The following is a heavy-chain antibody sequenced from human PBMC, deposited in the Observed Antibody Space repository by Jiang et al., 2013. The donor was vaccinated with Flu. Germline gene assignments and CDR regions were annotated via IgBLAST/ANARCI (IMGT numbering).Heavy chain of an antibody. V-gene: IGHV4-39*02. J-gene: IGHJ4*02. CDR2: MYYSGST. CDR1: GGSVSATSYY. D-gene: IGHD4-11*01. Sequence: GPGLVKPSETLSLTCTVSGGSVSATSYYWGWIRQPPGKGLEWIGSMYYSGSTYYNPSLKSRVTISVDTSDNQFSLKLSSVTAADTAVYYCARELATVTFDYWGQGTLVTVSS. CDR3: ARELATVTFDY.